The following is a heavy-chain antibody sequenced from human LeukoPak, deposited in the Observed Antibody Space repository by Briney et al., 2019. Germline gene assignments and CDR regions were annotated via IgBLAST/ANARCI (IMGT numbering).Heavy chain of an antibody. CDR2: IYYSGST. J-gene: IGHJ3*02. Sequence: TSETLSLTCTVSGGSMSSYYWSWIRQSPGKGLEWIGYIYYSGSTNYNPSLKSRVTISVDTSKNQFPLKLSSVTAVDTAVYYCARGPVGGATYYDGDAFDIWGQGTMVTVSS. CDR3: ARGPVGGATYYDGDAFDI. CDR1: GGSMSSYY. V-gene: IGHV4-59*01. D-gene: IGHD1-26*01.